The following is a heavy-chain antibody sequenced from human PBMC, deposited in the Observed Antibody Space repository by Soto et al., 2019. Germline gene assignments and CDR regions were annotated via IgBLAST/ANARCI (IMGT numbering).Heavy chain of an antibody. CDR3: AKDYYYDSRAFDI. D-gene: IGHD3-22*01. Sequence: GGSLRLSCAASGFTFSSYAMSWVRQAPGKGLEWVSAISGSGGSTYYADSVKGRFTISRDNSKNTLYLPMNSLRAEDTAVYYCAKDYYYDSRAFDIWGQGTMVTVSS. J-gene: IGHJ3*02. CDR2: ISGSGGST. CDR1: GFTFSSYA. V-gene: IGHV3-23*01.